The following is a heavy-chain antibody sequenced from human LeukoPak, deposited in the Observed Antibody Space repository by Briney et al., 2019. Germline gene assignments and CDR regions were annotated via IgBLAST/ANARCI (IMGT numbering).Heavy chain of an antibody. Sequence: PSETLSLTCTVSGYSISSGYYWGWIRQPPGKGLEWVSVLYTGGTTYYADSVKGRFTISRDNSKNTVYLDMNSLRAEDTAVYYCARAVDIVATTPFDLWGQGTMVTVSS. CDR3: ARAVDIVATTPFDL. J-gene: IGHJ3*01. CDR1: GYSISSGYY. D-gene: IGHD5-12*01. CDR2: LYTGGTT. V-gene: IGHV3-66*01.